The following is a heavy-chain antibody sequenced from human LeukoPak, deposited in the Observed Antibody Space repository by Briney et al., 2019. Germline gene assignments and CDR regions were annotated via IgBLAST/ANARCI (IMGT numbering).Heavy chain of an antibody. CDR3: ARVLGIVATIGGYYHMDV. CDR2: ISAYNGNT. CDR1: GYTFTSYG. J-gene: IGHJ6*03. Sequence: ASVKVSCKASGYTFTSYGISWVRQAPGQGLEWMGWISAYNGNTNYAQKLQGRVTMTTDTSTSTAYMELRSLRSDDTAVYYCARVLGIVATIGGYYHMDVWGKGTTVTVSS. D-gene: IGHD5-12*01. V-gene: IGHV1-18*01.